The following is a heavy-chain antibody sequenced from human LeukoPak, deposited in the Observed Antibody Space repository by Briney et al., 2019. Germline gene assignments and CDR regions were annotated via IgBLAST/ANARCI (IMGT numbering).Heavy chain of an antibody. V-gene: IGHV3-21*01. CDR2: ISSSSSYI. CDR1: GFTFSSYS. D-gene: IGHD6-6*01. Sequence: SGGSLRLSCAASGFTFSSYSMNWVRQAPGQGLEWVSSISSSSSYIYYADSVKGRFTISRDNAKNSLYLQMNSLRAEDTAVYYCARAGYSSSSGVFFDYWGQGTLVTVSS. J-gene: IGHJ4*02. CDR3: ARAGYSSSSGVFFDY.